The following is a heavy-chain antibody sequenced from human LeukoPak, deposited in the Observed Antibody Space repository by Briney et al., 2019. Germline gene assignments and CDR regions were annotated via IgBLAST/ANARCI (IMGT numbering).Heavy chain of an antibody. CDR2: ISWNSNNI. Sequence: PGRSLRLSCAASGFTFDDYAMHWVRQAPGKGLEWVSGISWNSNNIDYVDSVKGRFTISRDNAANSLYLQITSLRLEDTAFYYCVKDSGSGWYASDYFDHWGQGTLVTVSS. J-gene: IGHJ4*02. CDR1: GFTFDDYA. V-gene: IGHV3-9*01. CDR3: VKDSGSGWYASDYFDH. D-gene: IGHD6-19*01.